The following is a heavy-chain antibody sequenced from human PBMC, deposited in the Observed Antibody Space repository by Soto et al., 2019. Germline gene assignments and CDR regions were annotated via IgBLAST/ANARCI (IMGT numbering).Heavy chain of an antibody. CDR1: GYTFTASG. Sequence: SAEVSFKASGYTFTASGISWVRQAPGQGLEWMGWTSIYNGHTEYSPNFLGRVVMTTDTSADTAYLEMNSLRAEDTAVYYCARESEDLTSNFDYWGQGTLVTVSS. CDR2: TSIYNGHT. CDR3: ARESEDLTSNFDY. V-gene: IGHV1-18*01. J-gene: IGHJ4*02.